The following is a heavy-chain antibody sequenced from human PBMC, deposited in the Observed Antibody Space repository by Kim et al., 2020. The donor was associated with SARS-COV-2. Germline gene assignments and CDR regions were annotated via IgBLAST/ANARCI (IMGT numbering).Heavy chain of an antibody. CDR3: TTVTDCGSGVDNWFDP. J-gene: IGHJ5*02. Sequence: GGSLRLSCAASGFTFSNAWMSWVRQAPGKGLEWVGRINSKTDGGTTDYAAPVKGRFTISSDDSKNTLYLQMNSLKTEDTAVYYCTTVTDCGSGVDNWFDPWGQGTLVTVSS. V-gene: IGHV3-15*01. D-gene: IGHD3-10*01. CDR2: INSKTDGGTT. CDR1: GFTFSNAW.